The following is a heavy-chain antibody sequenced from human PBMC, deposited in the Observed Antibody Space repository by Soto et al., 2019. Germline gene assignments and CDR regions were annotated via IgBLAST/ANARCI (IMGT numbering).Heavy chain of an antibody. CDR2: ISSSTSFI. Sequence: GGSLRLSCAASELTFSSYGMNWVRQAPGKGLEWVSAISSSTSFIHYADSVKGRFTISRDNAKNSLYLQMNSLRAEDTAMYYCASGYYDRLSFYFDSWGQGTLVTVS. J-gene: IGHJ4*02. D-gene: IGHD3-22*01. CDR3: ASGYYDRLSFYFDS. CDR1: ELTFSSYG. V-gene: IGHV3-21*01.